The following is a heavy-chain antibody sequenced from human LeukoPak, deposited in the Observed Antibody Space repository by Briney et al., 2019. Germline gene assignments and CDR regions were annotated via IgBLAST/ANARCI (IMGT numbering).Heavy chain of an antibody. V-gene: IGHV4-38-2*01. CDR1: GYFISSAYY. Sequence: PSETLSLTCAVSGYFISSAYYWGWIRQPPGKGLEWIGNIYHSGNTYYNPSLKSRVTISVDTSKNQFSLKLSSVTAADTAVYYCASGAVTNRFDPWGQGTLVTVSS. D-gene: IGHD4-17*01. J-gene: IGHJ5*02. CDR2: IYHSGNT. CDR3: ASGAVTNRFDP.